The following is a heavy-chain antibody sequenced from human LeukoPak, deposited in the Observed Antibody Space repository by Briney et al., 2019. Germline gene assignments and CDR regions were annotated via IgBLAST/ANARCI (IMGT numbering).Heavy chain of an antibody. CDR3: ARRRGSYYPFDY. CDR1: GGSISSYY. CDR2: IYYSGST. V-gene: IGHV4-59*08. D-gene: IGHD1-26*01. Sequence: SETLSLTCTVSGGSISSYYWSWIRQPPGKGLEWIGYIYYSGSTNYNPSLKCRVTISVDTSKNQFSLKLSSVTAADTAVYYCARRRGSYYPFDYWGQGTLVTVSS. J-gene: IGHJ4*02.